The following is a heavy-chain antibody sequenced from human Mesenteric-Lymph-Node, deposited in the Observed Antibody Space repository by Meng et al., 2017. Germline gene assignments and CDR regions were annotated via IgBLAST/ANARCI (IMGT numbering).Heavy chain of an antibody. CDR1: GFTFADYA. J-gene: IGHJ4*02. CDR3: AKDMGTDTAMVTEYDY. CDR2: ITCSSATI. V-gene: IGHV3-9*01. D-gene: IGHD5-18*01. Sequence: SLKISCVASGFTFADYAMYWVRQAPGKGLEWVSGITCSSATIAYADSVKGRFTISRDNAKNSLYLQMNSLRAEDTALYYCAKDMGTDTAMVTEYDYWGQGTLVTVSS.